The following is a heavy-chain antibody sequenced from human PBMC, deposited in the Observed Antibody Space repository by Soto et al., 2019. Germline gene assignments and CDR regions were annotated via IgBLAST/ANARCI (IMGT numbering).Heavy chain of an antibody. CDR3: ASEFNHRYYFDN. Sequence: GGSLRLSCATSGFTFSSYAMHWVRQAPGKGLEWVAVTTSDGSNKFYADSVKGRFTISSDNSKSTLYLQMDSLRVEDTAVYYCASEFNHRYYFDNWAQGTPVTVSS. J-gene: IGHJ4*02. V-gene: IGHV3-30*04. CDR2: TTSDGSNK. CDR1: GFTFSSYA.